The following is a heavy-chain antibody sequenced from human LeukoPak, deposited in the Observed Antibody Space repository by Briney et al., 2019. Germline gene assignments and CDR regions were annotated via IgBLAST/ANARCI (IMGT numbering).Heavy chain of an antibody. V-gene: IGHV3-23*01. CDR2: LTDSGGTT. Sequence: PGGSLRLSCVASGFTFTNYAMGWVRQGPGKRPEWVSSLTDSGGTTYYVDSVKGRFAISRDNSRNTLYLHMNSLRAEDTAVYYCAKKRDAFDIWGQGTVVTVSS. J-gene: IGHJ3*02. D-gene: IGHD5-24*01. CDR1: GFTFTNYA. CDR3: AKKRDAFDI.